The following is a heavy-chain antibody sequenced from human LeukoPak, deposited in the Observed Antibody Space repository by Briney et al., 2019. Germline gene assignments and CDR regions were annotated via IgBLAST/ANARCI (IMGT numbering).Heavy chain of an antibody. V-gene: IGHV1-58*02. J-gene: IGHJ2*01. CDR3: AAGLKLNSNWYYSLLDWYFDL. CDR2: IAVGSGDT. Sequence: GASVKVSCKASGFTFTSSAMQWVRQARGQRLEWIGWIAVGSGDTNYAQKLQERVTISRDMSTSTAYMELSSLRSEDTAAYYCAAGLKLNSNWYYSLLDWYFDLWGRGTLVTVSS. D-gene: IGHD6-13*01. CDR1: GFTFTSSA.